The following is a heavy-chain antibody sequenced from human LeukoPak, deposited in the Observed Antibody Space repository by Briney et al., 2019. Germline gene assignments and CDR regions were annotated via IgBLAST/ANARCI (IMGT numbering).Heavy chain of an antibody. D-gene: IGHD2-15*01. V-gene: IGHV1-8*03. CDR3: ARDVGYCSGGSCYPQTLDY. Sequence: GASVKVSCKASGYTFTSYDINWVRQATGQGLEWMGWMNPNSGNTGYAQKFQGRVTITRNTSISTAYMELSSLRSEDTAVYYCARDVGYCSGGSCYPQTLDYWGQGTLVTVSS. CDR1: GYTFTSYD. J-gene: IGHJ4*02. CDR2: MNPNSGNT.